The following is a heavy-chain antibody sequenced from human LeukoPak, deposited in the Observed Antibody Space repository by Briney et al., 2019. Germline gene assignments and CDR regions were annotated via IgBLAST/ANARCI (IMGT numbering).Heavy chain of an antibody. V-gene: IGHV4-38-2*01. CDR2: IYHSGST. D-gene: IGHD3-9*01. CDR3: ARTAHGYYDILTGYYIGYYFDY. Sequence: PSETLSLTCAVSGYSISSGYYWGWIRQPPGKGLEWIGSIYHSGSTYYNPSLKSRVTISVDTSKNQFSLKLSSVTAADTAVYYCARTAHGYYDILTGYYIGYYFDYGGQGTLVTVSS. CDR1: GYSISSGYY. J-gene: IGHJ4*02.